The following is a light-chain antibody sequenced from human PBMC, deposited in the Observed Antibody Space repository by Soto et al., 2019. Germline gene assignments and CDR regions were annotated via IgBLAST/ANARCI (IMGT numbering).Light chain of an antibody. J-gene: IGKJ1*01. Sequence: DIQMTQSPSNLSASFGDRVTITWRASQTIDSWLAWYQQRPGKPPNLLIYKASTLASGVPSRFSGSGSGTEFTLTINSLQPDDFATYYCQQYHIYSGTFGQGTKVDIK. CDR1: QTIDSW. CDR2: KAS. CDR3: QQYHIYSGT. V-gene: IGKV1-5*03.